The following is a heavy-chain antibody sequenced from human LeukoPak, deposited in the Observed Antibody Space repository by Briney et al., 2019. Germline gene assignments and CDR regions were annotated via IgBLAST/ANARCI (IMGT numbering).Heavy chain of an antibody. CDR3: AREGGAVAAAGGNDY. Sequence: PGGSLRLACAASGFTFSSDSMNWVRQAPGKGLEWVSSISSSSSYIYYAASVKGRFTISRKNAKNSLYLKMNSLRAEDTAVYYCAREGGAVAAAGGNDYWGQGTLVTVSS. V-gene: IGHV3-21*01. CDR2: ISSSSSYI. CDR1: GFTFSSDS. D-gene: IGHD6-13*01. J-gene: IGHJ4*02.